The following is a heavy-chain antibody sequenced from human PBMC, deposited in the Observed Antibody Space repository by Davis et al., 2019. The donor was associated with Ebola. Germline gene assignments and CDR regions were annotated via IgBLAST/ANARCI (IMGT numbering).Heavy chain of an antibody. Sequence: GESLKISCAASGFTFSSYAMHWVRQAPGKGLEWVSDISSGGGAPYYADSVKGRFTTFRDNPKNTLYLQMNSLRADDTAVYYCAKQRGVGAIDYDYWGRGTVVTVSS. CDR1: GFTFSSYA. CDR2: ISSGGGAP. CDR3: AKQRGVGAIDYDY. J-gene: IGHJ4*02. V-gene: IGHV3-23*01. D-gene: IGHD1-26*01.